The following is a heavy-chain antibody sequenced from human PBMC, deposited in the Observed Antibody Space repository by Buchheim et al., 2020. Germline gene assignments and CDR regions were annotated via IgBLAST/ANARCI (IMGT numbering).Heavy chain of an antibody. CDR3: ARVGVSSSLYNWFGP. CDR2: ISYDGINK. Sequence: QVQLVDSGGGVVQPGRSLRLSCAASGFTFSSYAMHWVRQAPGKGLEWVAVISYDGINKYNADSVKGRLTISRDNSKKKLYIQMNSLRAEDTAVYYCARVGVSSSLYNWFGPWGQGTL. V-gene: IGHV3-30-3*01. CDR1: GFTFSSYA. D-gene: IGHD6-6*01. J-gene: IGHJ5*02.